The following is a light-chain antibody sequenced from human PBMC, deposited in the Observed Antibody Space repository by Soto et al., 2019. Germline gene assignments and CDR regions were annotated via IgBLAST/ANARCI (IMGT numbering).Light chain of an antibody. CDR1: SSDVGGYNY. CDR3: SSYTTSSTLNDV. J-gene: IGLJ1*01. V-gene: IGLV2-14*01. CDR2: EVS. Sequence: QSALTQPASVSGSPGQSITFSCTGTSSDVGGYNYVSWYQQHPGKAPKLMIYEVSNRPSGVSNRFSGSKSGNTASLTISGLQAEDEADYYCSSYTTSSTLNDVFGSGTKVTVL.